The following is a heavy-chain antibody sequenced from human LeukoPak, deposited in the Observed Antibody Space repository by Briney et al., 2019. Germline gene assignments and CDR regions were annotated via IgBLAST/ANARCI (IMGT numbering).Heavy chain of an antibody. V-gene: IGHV3-7*01. CDR3: GRGMRDYYGLDY. CDR2: IKQDGSEK. J-gene: IGHJ4*02. Sequence: GGSLRLSCAASGFTFSSYWMSWVRQAPGKGLEWVANIKQDGSEKHSLGSVKGRFTISRDYAKNTLYLQMNSLTVEDTAVYYCGRGMRDYYGLDYWGQGILVTVSS. D-gene: IGHD3-10*01. CDR1: GFTFSSYW.